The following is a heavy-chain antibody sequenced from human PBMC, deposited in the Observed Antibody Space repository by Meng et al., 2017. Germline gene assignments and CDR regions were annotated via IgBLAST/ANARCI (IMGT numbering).Heavy chain of an antibody. D-gene: IGHD3-10*01. CDR3: ASMGY. CDR1: GFTFSSYA. J-gene: IGHJ4*02. V-gene: IGHV3-30*01. CDR2: ISYDGSNK. Sequence: QVQREESWGGVVQPGRSLRLSWAASGFTFSSYAMHWVRQAPGKGLEWVAVISYDGSNKYYADSVKGRFTISRDNSKNTLYLQMNSLRAEDTAVYYCASMGYWGQGTLVTVSS.